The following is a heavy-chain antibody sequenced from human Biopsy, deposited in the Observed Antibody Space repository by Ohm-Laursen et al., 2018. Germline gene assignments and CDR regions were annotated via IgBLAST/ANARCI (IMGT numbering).Heavy chain of an antibody. J-gene: IGHJ3*01. CDR1: GYAVNDYF. CDR2: ISPNSGGT. V-gene: IGHV1-2*02. CDR3: ARDIMNRIAGLVARSDVFDV. D-gene: IGHD3-16*01. Sequence: ASVKVSCKGSGYAVNDYFLHWLRQAPGQGPEWIGWISPNSGGTNYAQKFQGRVTMTTDTSTSTVYLELRRLISDDTSVYYCARDIMNRIAGLVARSDVFDVWGQGTLVTVSS.